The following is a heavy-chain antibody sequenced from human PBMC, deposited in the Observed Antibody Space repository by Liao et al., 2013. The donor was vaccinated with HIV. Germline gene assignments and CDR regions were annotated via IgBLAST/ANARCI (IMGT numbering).Heavy chain of an antibody. D-gene: IGHD3-22*01. CDR3: ARDLSYDSSGWYAFDV. J-gene: IGHJ3*01. V-gene: IGHV4-34*01. CDR1: GESFSGHY. CDR2: IYYSGST. Sequence: QVQLQQRGAGLLKPSETLSLTCNVYGESFSGHYWIWIRHSPGKGLEWIGYIYYSGSTYYNSSLKSRVTISVDTSKNQFSLKLNSVTAADTAVYYCARDLSYDSSGWYAFDVWGQGTLVSVSS.